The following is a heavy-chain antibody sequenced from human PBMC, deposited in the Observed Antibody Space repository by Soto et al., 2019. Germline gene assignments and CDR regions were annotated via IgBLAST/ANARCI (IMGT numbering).Heavy chain of an antibody. J-gene: IGHJ4*02. V-gene: IGHV1-3*01. CDR1: GYTFTSYA. D-gene: IGHD2-2*01. CDR3: ATTQYQVDY. Sequence: QVQLVQSGAEVKKPGASVKVSCKASGYTFTSYAMHWVRQAPGQRLEWMGWINAGNGNTKYSQKFQGRVTITRDTSASSAYMELSSLRSEDTAVYYCATTQYQVDYWGQGTLVTVSS. CDR2: INAGNGNT.